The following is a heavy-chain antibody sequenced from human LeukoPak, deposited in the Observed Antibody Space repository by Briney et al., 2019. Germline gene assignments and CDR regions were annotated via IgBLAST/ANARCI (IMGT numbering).Heavy chain of an antibody. V-gene: IGHV5-51*01. CDR3: ARLGPPYYDSSGKALDY. Sequence: GESLKISCKDSGYSFTSYWIGWVRQMPGKGLEWMGIIYPGDSHTRYSPSFQGQVTISADKSISTAYLQWSSLKASDTAMYYCARLGPPYYDSSGKALDYWGQGTLVTVSS. CDR1: GYSFTSYW. J-gene: IGHJ4*02. CDR2: IYPGDSHT. D-gene: IGHD3-22*01.